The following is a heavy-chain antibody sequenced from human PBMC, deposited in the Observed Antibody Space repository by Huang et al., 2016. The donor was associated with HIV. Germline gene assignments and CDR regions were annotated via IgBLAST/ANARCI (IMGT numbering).Heavy chain of an antibody. CDR3: ARDTYYTDIWKRNDASFL. D-gene: IGHD3-22*01. CDR2: IGSDSRDT. V-gene: IGHV1-18*01. Sequence: QVQLVQSGGEVKQPGASVRVSCKASGYDFGSYGMSWVRQAPGQGLGWLGWIGSDSRDTRTAQNFQGRVTMTTDRSATTTYMELRSLRYDDTAVYYCARDTYYTDIWKRNDASFLWGQGTMITVYS. CDR1: GYDFGSYG. J-gene: IGHJ3*01.